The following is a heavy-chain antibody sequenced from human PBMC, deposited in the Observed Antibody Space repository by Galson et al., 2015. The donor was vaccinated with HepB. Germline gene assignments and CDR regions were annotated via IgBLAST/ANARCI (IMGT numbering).Heavy chain of an antibody. V-gene: IGHV1-18*01. CDR2: ISTYNGNT. D-gene: IGHD2-15*01. CDR3: AREAVAATLDY. J-gene: IGHJ4*02. Sequence: SVKVSCKASGYTFTSYSIDWVRRAPGQGLEWMGWISTYNGNTNYAQNFQGRVTMTTDTSTSTVYMELRSLRSDDTAIYYCAREAVAATLDYWGQGTLVTVSS. CDR1: GYTFTSYS.